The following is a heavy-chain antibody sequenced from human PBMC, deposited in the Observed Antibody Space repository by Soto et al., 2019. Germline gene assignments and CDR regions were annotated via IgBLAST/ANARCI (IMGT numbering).Heavy chain of an antibody. J-gene: IGHJ5*02. CDR2: IYYSGST. V-gene: IGHV4-61*01. CDR1: GGSVSSGSYY. CDR3: ARERITYYYDSSGYSKGGWFDP. D-gene: IGHD3-22*01. Sequence: QVQLQESGPGLVKPSETLSLTCTVSGGSVSSGSYYWSWIRQPPGKGLEWIGYIYYSGSTNYNPSLKSRVTISVGTFKNQFSLKLSSVTAADTAVYYCARERITYYYDSSGYSKGGWFDPWGQGTLVTVSS.